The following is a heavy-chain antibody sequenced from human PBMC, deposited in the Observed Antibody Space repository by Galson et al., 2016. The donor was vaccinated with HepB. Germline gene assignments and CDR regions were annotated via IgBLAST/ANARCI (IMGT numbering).Heavy chain of an antibody. CDR2: IIPIFVTA. CDR3: ARAGLGAEQWLVSWFDP. D-gene: IGHD6-19*01. Sequence: SVKVSCKASGGTFGSYAISWVRQAPGQGLEWMGGIIPIFVTANYAQKFQGRVTITADKSTSTAFMELSSLRAEDTAVYYCARAGLGAEQWLVSWFDPWGQGTLVTVSS. CDR1: GGTFGSYA. V-gene: IGHV1-69*06. J-gene: IGHJ5*02.